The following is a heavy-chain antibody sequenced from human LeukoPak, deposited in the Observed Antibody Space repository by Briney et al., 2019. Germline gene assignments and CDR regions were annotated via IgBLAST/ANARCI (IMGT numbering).Heavy chain of an antibody. CDR2: ISSNGGST. D-gene: IGHD3-9*01. CDR1: GFTFSSYA. Sequence: PGGSLRLSCSASGFTFSSYAMHWVRQAPGKGLEYVSAISSNGGSTYYADSVKGRFTISRDNSKNTLYLQMSSLRAEDTAVYYCVKDEREADFDWLLFITWGQGTLVTVSS. CDR3: VKDEREADFDWLLFIT. V-gene: IGHV3-64D*06. J-gene: IGHJ5*02.